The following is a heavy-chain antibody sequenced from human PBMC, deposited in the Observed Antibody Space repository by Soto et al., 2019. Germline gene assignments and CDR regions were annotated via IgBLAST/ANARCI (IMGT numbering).Heavy chain of an antibody. D-gene: IGHD2-15*01. CDR2: ISGSGGST. CDR3: AKGSSGARPYFFDQ. V-gene: IGHV3-23*01. Sequence: GGALRLSRSGSGFTFSDYAMSWGRQAPGKGVGWISAISGSGGSTYYADSVKGRFIISRDNSKNTVLQMNSLRAEDTAVYFCAKGSSGARPYFFDQWGQGTQVTVSS. CDR1: GFTFSDYA. J-gene: IGHJ4*02.